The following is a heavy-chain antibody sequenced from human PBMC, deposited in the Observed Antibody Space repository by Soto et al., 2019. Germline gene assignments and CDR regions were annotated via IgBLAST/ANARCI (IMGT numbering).Heavy chain of an antibody. CDR1: GFTFSSYG. J-gene: IGHJ6*02. CDR2: ISGNGSNK. Sequence: GGSLRLSCAASGFTFSSYGMHWVRQAPGKGLEWVAVISGNGSNKYYADSVKGRFTISRDNSKNTLYLQMNSLRAEDTAVYYCAKGRARYCSGGSCSPPGYYGMDVWGQGTTVTVSS. D-gene: IGHD2-15*01. V-gene: IGHV3-30*18. CDR3: AKGRARYCSGGSCSPPGYYGMDV.